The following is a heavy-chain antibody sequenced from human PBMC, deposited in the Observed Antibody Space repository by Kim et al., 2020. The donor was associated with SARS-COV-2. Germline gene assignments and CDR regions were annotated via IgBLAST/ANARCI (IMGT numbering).Heavy chain of an antibody. Sequence: SETLSLTCTVSGDSITRSNYYWGWIHQPPGRGLEFIGSIFSGASTFYNPSLKSRVTIFVDVSNNQFSLNLRSLTAADTAVYFCARGSRKPLVNIDSWGQG. CDR2: IFSGAST. J-gene: IGHJ4*02. CDR1: GDSITRSNYY. V-gene: IGHV4-39*02. D-gene: IGHD2-21*01. CDR3: ARGSRKPLVNIDS.